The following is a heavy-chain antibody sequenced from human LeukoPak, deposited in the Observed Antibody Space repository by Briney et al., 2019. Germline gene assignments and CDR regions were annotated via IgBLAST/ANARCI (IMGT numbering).Heavy chain of an antibody. V-gene: IGHV4-59*01. J-gene: IGHJ5*02. CDR2: IYYSGST. CDR3: ARGGSSWSTSGDWFDP. CDR1: GGSISSYY. Sequence: SETLSLACTVSGGSISSYYWSWIRQPPGKGLEWIGYIYYSGSTNYNPSLKSRVTISVDTSKNQFSLKLSSVTAADTAVYYCARGGSSWSTSGDWFDPGGQGPLVTVSS. D-gene: IGHD6-13*01.